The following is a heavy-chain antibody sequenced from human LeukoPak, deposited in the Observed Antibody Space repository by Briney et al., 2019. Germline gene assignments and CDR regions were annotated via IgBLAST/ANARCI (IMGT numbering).Heavy chain of an antibody. CDR3: ARVIILRGYDSWSGYYMPFDY. CDR2: INPNSGGT. D-gene: IGHD3-3*01. Sequence: GASVKVSCKASGYTFTGYYMHWVRQAPGQGLEWMGRINPNSGGTNYAQKFQGRVTMTRDTSISTAYMELSRLRSDDTAVYYCARVIILRGYDSWSGYYMPFDYWGQGTLVTVSS. CDR1: GYTFTGYY. V-gene: IGHV1-2*06. J-gene: IGHJ4*02.